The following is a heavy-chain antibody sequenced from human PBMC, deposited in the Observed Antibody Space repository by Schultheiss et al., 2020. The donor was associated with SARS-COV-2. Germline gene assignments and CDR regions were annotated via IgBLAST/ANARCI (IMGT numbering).Heavy chain of an antibody. J-gene: IGHJ6*02. CDR3: TRGVGEDYYDSSGYYTHYYYYGMDV. CDR2: IRSKAYGGTT. V-gene: IGHV3-49*04. D-gene: IGHD3-22*01. Sequence: GGSLRLSCEASGFTFSDHYMSWVRQAPGKGLEWVGFIRSKAYGGTTEYAASVKGRFTISRDDSKSIAYLQMNSLKTEDTAVYYCTRGVGEDYYDSSGYYTHYYYYGMDVWGQGTTVTVSS. CDR1: GFTFSDHY.